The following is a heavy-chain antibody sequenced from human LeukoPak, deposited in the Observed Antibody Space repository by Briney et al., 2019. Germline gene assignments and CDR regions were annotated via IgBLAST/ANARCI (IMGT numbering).Heavy chain of an antibody. CDR3: ARFRGNIAAAGDY. V-gene: IGHV1-8*01. J-gene: IGHJ4*02. Sequence: GASVKVSCEASGYTFTSYDINWVRQATGQGLEWMGWMNPNSDNTGYAQKFQGRVTMTRNTSISTAYMELSSLRSEDTAVYYCARFRGNIAAAGDYWGQGTLVTVSS. CDR2: MNPNSDNT. CDR1: GYTFTSYD. D-gene: IGHD6-13*01.